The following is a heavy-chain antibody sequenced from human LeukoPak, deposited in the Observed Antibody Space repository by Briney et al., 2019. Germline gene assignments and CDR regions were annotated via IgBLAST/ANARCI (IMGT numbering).Heavy chain of an antibody. V-gene: IGHV1-24*01. J-gene: IGHJ4*02. CDR2: FDPEDGET. CDR1: GYTLTELS. CDR3: ARSHSSSWYWDFDY. D-gene: IGHD6-13*01. Sequence: ASVKVSCKVSGYTLTELSMHWVRQAPGKGLEWMGGFDPEDGETIYAQKFQGRVTMTEDTSTDTAYMELSRLRSDDTAVYYCARSHSSSWYWDFDYWGQGTLVTVSS.